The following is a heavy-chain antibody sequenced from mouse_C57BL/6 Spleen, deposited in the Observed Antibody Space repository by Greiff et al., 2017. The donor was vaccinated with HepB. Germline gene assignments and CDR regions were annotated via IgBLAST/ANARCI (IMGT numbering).Heavy chain of an antibody. D-gene: IGHD2-5*01. CDR2: ISSGGDYI. CDR1: GFTFSSYA. J-gene: IGHJ4*01. V-gene: IGHV5-9-1*02. Sequence: EVKVVESGEGLVKPGGSLKLSCAASGFTFSSYAMSWVRQTPEKRLEWVAYISSGGDYIYYADTVKGRFTISRDNARNTLYLQMSSLKSEDTAMYYCTRQDSNYPYYAMDYWGQGTSVTVSS. CDR3: TRQDSNYPYYAMDY.